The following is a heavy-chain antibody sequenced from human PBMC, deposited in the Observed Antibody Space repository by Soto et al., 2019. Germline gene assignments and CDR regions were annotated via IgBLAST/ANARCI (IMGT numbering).Heavy chain of an antibody. V-gene: IGHV1-3*01. Sequence: QVQLVQSGAEVKKPGDSVKVSCKASGYTFTSYAMHWVRQAPGQRLECMGWLNAGNGNTKYSQKFKGRVTITRETPASTAYMELSSLSSEDTYVYYCARGGVVVPADILDNRFDPWGQGTLVTVSS. J-gene: IGHJ5*02. CDR3: ARGGVVVPADILDNRFDP. CDR2: LNAGNGNT. CDR1: GYTFTSYA. D-gene: IGHD2-2*02.